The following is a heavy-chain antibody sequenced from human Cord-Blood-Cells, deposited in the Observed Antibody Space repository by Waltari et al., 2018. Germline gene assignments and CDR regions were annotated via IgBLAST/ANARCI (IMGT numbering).Heavy chain of an antibody. CDR3: ARDFQYYGGNYYYGMDV. Sequence: QVQLVQSGAEARQPGPSVKVSSPASADPFLVYDMVWGRGPRGLGLEWMGWINPNSGGTNYAQKFQGRVTMTRDTSISTAYMELSRLRSDDTAVYYCARDFQYYGGNYYYGMDVWGQGTTVTVSS. V-gene: IGHV1-2*02. CDR1: ADPFLVYD. D-gene: IGHD4-17*01. CDR2: INPNSGGT. J-gene: IGHJ6*02.